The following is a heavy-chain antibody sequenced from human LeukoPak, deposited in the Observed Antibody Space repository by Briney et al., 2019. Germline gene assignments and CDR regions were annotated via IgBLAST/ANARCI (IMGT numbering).Heavy chain of an antibody. CDR2: ISGSGGST. J-gene: IGHJ5*02. D-gene: IGHD3-3*01. CDR3: AKCLASLWSYNWFDP. CDR1: GFTFSSYA. Sequence: GGSLRLSCAASGFTFSSYAMSWVRQAPGKGLEWVSAISGSGGSTYYADSVKGRFTISRDNSKNTLYLQMNSLRAEDTAVYYCAKCLASLWSYNWFDPWGPGTLVTVSS. V-gene: IGHV3-23*01.